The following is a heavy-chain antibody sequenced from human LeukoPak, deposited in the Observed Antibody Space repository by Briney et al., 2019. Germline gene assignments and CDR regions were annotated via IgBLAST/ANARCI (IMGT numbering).Heavy chain of an antibody. V-gene: IGHV3-53*01. CDR2: IYSGGST. CDR1: GFTVSSNY. J-gene: IGHJ6*04. Sequence: GGSLRLSCAASGFTVSSNYMSWVRQAPGKGLEWVSVIYSGGSTYYADSEKGRFTISRDNSKNTLYLQMNSLRAEDTAVYYCARDVLLRYLAEGYYYGMDVWGKGTTVTVSS. CDR3: ARDVLLRYLAEGYYYGMDV. D-gene: IGHD3-9*01.